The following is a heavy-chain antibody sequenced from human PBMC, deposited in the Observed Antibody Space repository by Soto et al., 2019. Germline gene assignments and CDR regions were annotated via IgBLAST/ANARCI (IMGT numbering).Heavy chain of an antibody. V-gene: IGHV4-4*02. CDR3: AYFHDYINAYYYYYGMDV. J-gene: IGHJ6*02. CDR2: IYHSGST. CDR1: GGSISSSNW. D-gene: IGHD4-4*01. Sequence: SETLSLTCAVSGGSISSSNWWSWVRQPPGKGLEWIGEIYHSGSTNYNPSLKSRVTISVDKSKNQFSLKLSSVTAADTAVYYCAYFHDYINAYYYYYGMDVWGQGTTVTVSS.